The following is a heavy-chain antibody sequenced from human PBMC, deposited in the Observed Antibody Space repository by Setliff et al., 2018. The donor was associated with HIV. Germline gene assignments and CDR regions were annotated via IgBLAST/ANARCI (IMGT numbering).Heavy chain of an antibody. Sequence: ASVKVSCKPSGHAFTNYDIHWMRRATGQGLEWMGWMNPNSGVSGYALKFHDRVTMTRDTSITTAYMELSSLTSEDMAVYYCAILGGRGLNYWGQGTLVTVSS. CDR1: GHAFTNYD. D-gene: IGHD3-10*01. CDR3: AILGGRGLNY. V-gene: IGHV1-8*01. CDR2: MNPNSGVS. J-gene: IGHJ4*02.